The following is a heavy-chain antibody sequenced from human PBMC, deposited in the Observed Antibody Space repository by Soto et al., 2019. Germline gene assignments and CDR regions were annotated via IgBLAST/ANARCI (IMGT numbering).Heavy chain of an antibody. CDR1: GGSISSYY. D-gene: IGHD2-2*01. CDR2: IYYSGST. J-gene: IGHJ3*02. Sequence: QVQLQESGPGLVKPSETLSLTCTVSGGSISSYYWSWIRQPPGKGLEWIGYIYYSGSTNYNPSLKSRVTISVDTSKNQFSLKLSSVTAADTAGYYCASHCSSTSCDDAFDIWGQGTMVTVSS. CDR3: ASHCSSTSCDDAFDI. V-gene: IGHV4-59*08.